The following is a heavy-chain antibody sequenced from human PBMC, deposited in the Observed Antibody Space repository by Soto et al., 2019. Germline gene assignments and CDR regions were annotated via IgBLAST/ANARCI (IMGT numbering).Heavy chain of an antibody. CDR1: GASLSSGSYY. V-gene: IGHV4-61*01. CDR2: IYYSGTT. CDR3: ARAESPYFELLSAFYH. Sequence: SETMSLSCTVSGASLSSGSYYWSWIRQPPGKGLEWLGYIYYSGTTKYNPSLTSRVTLSVDMSKNQFSLKLNSVTAADSAVYFCARAESPYFELLSAFYHRGQGFLVTVPS. D-gene: IGHD3-9*01. J-gene: IGHJ5*02.